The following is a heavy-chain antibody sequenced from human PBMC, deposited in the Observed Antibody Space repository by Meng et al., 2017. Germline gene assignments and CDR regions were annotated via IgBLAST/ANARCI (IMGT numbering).Heavy chain of an antibody. V-gene: IGHV2-5*01. CDR3: ARSYSSGWYYYFDY. CDR2: IYWNDDK. J-gene: IGHJ4*02. D-gene: IGHD6-19*01. CDR1: GFSLSTSGVG. Sequence: QITLKESGPTLVKPTQTLTLTCTFSGFSLSTSGVGVGWIRQPPGKALEWLALIYWNDDKRYSPSLKSRLTITKDTSKNQVVLTMTNMDPVDTATYYCARSYSSGWYYYFDYWGQGTLVTVSS.